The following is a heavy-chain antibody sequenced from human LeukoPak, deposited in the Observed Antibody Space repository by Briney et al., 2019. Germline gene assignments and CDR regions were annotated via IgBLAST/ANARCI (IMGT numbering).Heavy chain of an antibody. CDR1: GFTFSSSW. CDR2: IKHDGSEE. Sequence: GGSLTLSCAVSGFTFSSSWMNWVRQAPGKGLEWVANIKHDGSEECYVDSLKGRFTISRDNAKNSLYLQMNSLRVEDTAVYYCTRDRYGDWGQGTLVTVSS. V-gene: IGHV3-7*03. CDR3: TRDRYGD. J-gene: IGHJ4*02. D-gene: IGHD5-18*01.